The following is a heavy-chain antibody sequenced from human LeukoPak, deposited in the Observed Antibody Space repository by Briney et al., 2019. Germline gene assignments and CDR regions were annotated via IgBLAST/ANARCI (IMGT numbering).Heavy chain of an antibody. Sequence: GESLKISCKGSGYSFTSYWIGWVRQMPGKGLEWMGIIYPGDSDTRYSPSFQGQVTISADKSISTAYLQWSSLKASDTAMYYCASSRPLVAVIKEYYFGMDVWAQGTTVTVSS. CDR1: GYSFTSYW. V-gene: IGHV5-51*01. J-gene: IGHJ6*02. CDR2: IYPGDSDT. D-gene: IGHD3-22*01. CDR3: ASSRPLVAVIKEYYFGMDV.